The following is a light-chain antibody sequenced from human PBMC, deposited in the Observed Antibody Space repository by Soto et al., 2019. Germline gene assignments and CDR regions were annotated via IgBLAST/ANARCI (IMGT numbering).Light chain of an antibody. CDR1: QSISSS. J-gene: IGKJ4*01. CDR3: QQYDNWPVT. CDR2: GAS. Sequence: EIVMTQSPATLSVSPGERATLSCRASQSISSSLAWYQQKPGQAPRLLFYGASTRATGIPARFSGSGSGTEFTLTISSLQSEDFAVYYCQQYDNWPVTFGGGTKVDIK. V-gene: IGKV3-15*01.